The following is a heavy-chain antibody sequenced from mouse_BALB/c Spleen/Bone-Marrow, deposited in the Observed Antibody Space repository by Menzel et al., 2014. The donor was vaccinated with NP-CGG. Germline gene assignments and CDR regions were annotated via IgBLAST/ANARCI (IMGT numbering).Heavy chain of an antibody. J-gene: IGHJ2*01. CDR1: GFSLSTSGMG. V-gene: IGHV8-8*01. D-gene: IGHD3-1*01. CDR3: ARMGGANFDY. Sequence: ESGPGILQPSQTLILTCSFSGFSLSTSGMGVGWIRQPSGKGLEWLAHIWWDDDERSNPALKSRLTTSKDTSSNQVFLQIASVGTADTATCYFARMGGANFDYWGQGTPLTVSS. CDR2: IWWDDDE.